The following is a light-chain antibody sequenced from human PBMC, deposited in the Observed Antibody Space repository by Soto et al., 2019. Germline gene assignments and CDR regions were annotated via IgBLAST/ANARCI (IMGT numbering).Light chain of an antibody. CDR1: QSINYY. CDR2: DAS. V-gene: IGKV3-11*01. Sequence: EVVLTQSPATLSLSPGERATLSCRASQSINYYLAWYQQKPGQAPRLLIYDASNRANGIPARFSGSGSGTDFTLTISSLETEDFAVYYCQQRSNWPPITFGQGTRLEIK. J-gene: IGKJ5*01. CDR3: QQRSNWPPIT.